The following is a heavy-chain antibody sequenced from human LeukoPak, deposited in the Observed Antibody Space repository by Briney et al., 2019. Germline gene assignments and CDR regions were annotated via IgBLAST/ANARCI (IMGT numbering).Heavy chain of an antibody. CDR1: GYTFTSYY. V-gene: IGHV1-46*01. CDR3: AREGRISSGWYTGSKYFDY. CDR2: INPSGGST. D-gene: IGHD6-19*01. Sequence: ASVKVSCKASGYTFTSYYMHWVRQAPGQGLEWMRIINPSGGSTSYAQKFQGRVTMTRDTSTSTVYMELSSLRSEDTAVYYCAREGRISSGWYTGSKYFDYWGQGTLVTVSS. J-gene: IGHJ4*02.